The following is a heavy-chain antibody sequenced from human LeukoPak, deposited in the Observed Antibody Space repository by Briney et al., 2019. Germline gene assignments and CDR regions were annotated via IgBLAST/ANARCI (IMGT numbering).Heavy chain of an antibody. CDR2: IYYSGST. CDR1: GGSISSSSYY. J-gene: IGHJ4*02. Sequence: SETLSLTCTVSGGSISSSSYYWGWIRQPPGKGLEWIGSIYYSGSTYYNPSLKSRVTISVDTSKNQFSLKLSSVTAADTAVYYCAREMATIKPPYFDYWGQGTLVTVSS. CDR3: AREMATIKPPYFDY. V-gene: IGHV4-39*07. D-gene: IGHD5-24*01.